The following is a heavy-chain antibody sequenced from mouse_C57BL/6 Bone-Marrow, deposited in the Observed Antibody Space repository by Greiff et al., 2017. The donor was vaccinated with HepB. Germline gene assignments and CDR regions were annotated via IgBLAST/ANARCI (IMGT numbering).Heavy chain of an antibody. CDR2: IDPETGGT. D-gene: IGHD2-3*01. J-gene: IGHJ3*01. CDR3: TRSDDGYYRYWFAY. V-gene: IGHV1-15*01. CDR1: GYTFTDYE. Sequence: VHLVESGAELVRPGASVTLSCKASGYTFTDYEMHWVKQTPVHGLEWIGAIDPETGGTAYNQKFKGKAILTADKSSSTAYMELRSLTSEDSDVYYCTRSDDGYYRYWFAYWGQGTRVTVSA.